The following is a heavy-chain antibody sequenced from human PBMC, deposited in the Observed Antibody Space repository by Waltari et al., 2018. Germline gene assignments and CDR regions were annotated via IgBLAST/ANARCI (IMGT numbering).Heavy chain of an antibody. CDR3: AKGGSFMITFGGVIVDYSDY. Sequence: EVQLLESGGGLVQPGGSLRLSCAASGFTFSSYAMSWVRQAPGKGLGWVSAISGSGGSTYYAESGKGRFTIARDNSKNTLYLQMNSLRAEDTAVDYCAKGGSFMITFGGVIVDYSDYWGQGTLVTVSS. J-gene: IGHJ4*02. CDR2: ISGSGGST. D-gene: IGHD3-16*02. CDR1: GFTFSSYA. V-gene: IGHV3-23*01.